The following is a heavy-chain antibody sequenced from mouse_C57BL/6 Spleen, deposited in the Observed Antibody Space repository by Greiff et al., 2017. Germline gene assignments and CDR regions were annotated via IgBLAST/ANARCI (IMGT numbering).Heavy chain of an antibody. CDR2: IDPETGGT. V-gene: IGHV1-15*01. CDR3: TRRLYYGNPLAMDY. D-gene: IGHD2-1*01. Sequence: VHLVESGAELVRPGASVTLSCKASGYTFTDYEMHWVKQTPVHGLEWIGAIDPETGGTAYNQKFKGKAILTADKSSSTAYMELRSLPSEDSAVYYCTRRLYYGNPLAMDYWGQGTSVTVSS. CDR1: GYTFTDYE. J-gene: IGHJ4*01.